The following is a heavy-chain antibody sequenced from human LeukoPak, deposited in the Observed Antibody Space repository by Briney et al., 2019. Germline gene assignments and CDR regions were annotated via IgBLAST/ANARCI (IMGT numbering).Heavy chain of an antibody. D-gene: IGHD2-2*01. J-gene: IGHJ5*02. Sequence: SQTLSLTCAISGDSVSSNSVTWNWIRQSPSRGLEWLGRTYYRSTWYSDYAVSVRGRITVNPDTSKNQFSLHLNSVTPEDTAVYYCARRLTQYDCFDPWGQGILVTVSS. V-gene: IGHV6-1*01. CDR3: ARRLTQYDCFDP. CDR1: GDSVSSNSVT. CDR2: TYYRSTWYS.